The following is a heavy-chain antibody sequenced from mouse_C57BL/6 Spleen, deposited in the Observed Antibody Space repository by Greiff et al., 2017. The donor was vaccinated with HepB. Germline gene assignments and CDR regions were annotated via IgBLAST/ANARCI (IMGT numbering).Heavy chain of an antibody. Sequence: QVQLQQPGAELVMPGASVKLSCKASGYTFTSYWMHWVKQRPGQGLEWIGEIDPSDSYTNYNQKFKGKSTLTVDKSSSTAYMQISSLTSEDSAVYYCARSSYDGYFFAYWGQGTLVTVAA. CDR1: GYTFTSYW. D-gene: IGHD2-3*01. CDR3: ARSSYDGYFFAY. J-gene: IGHJ3*01. V-gene: IGHV1-69*01. CDR2: IDPSDSYT.